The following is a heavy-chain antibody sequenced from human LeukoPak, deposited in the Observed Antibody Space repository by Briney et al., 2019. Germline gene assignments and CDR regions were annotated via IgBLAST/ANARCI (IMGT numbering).Heavy chain of an antibody. V-gene: IGHV6-1*01. Sequence: SQTLSLTCAISGDSVSSNSAAWNRIRQSPSRGLEWLGRTYYRSKWYNDYAVSVKSRITINPDTSKNQFSLQLNSVTPEDTAVYYCARDIVVVVAATPGYYYGMDVWGQGTTVTVSS. D-gene: IGHD2-15*01. CDR3: ARDIVVVVAATPGYYYGMDV. CDR2: TYYRSKWYN. J-gene: IGHJ6*02. CDR1: GDSVSSNSAA.